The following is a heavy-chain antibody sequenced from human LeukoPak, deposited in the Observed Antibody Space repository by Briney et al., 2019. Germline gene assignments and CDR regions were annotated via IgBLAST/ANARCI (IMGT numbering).Heavy chain of an antibody. Sequence: SETLSLTCAVYDESFKGYHWRWIRQPPGKGLEWIGQINHSGSTKYNSSLKSRVTISLDMSKKQFSLNLRSVTAADTAVYYCARGRGTDNWNGGHWFGPTGPGTLVTVSS. CDR2: INHSGST. D-gene: IGHD1-20*01. CDR3: ARGRGTDNWNGGHWFGP. CDR1: DESFKGYH. V-gene: IGHV4-34*01. J-gene: IGHJ5*02.